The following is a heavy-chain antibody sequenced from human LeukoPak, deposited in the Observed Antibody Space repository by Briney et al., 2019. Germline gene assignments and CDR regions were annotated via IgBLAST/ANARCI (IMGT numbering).Heavy chain of an antibody. Sequence: SDTLSLTCAVSGYSISSSNWWGWIRQPPGKGLEWIGYIYYSGSTYYNPSLKSRVTMSVDTSKNQFSLKLSSVTAVDTAVYYCARKATTGPTKAAFDIWGQGTMVTVSS. J-gene: IGHJ3*02. CDR1: GYSISSSNW. D-gene: IGHD4-17*01. V-gene: IGHV4-28*01. CDR3: ARKATTGPTKAAFDI. CDR2: IYYSGST.